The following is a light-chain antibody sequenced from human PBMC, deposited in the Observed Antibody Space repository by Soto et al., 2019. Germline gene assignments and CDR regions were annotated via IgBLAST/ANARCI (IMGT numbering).Light chain of an antibody. CDR3: QQSYSTPPT. CDR1: QSISTY. J-gene: IGKJ1*01. Sequence: DIQMTQSPSSLSASIGDRVTITCRASQSISTYLNWYQHKPGKAPKLLIYAASTLQSGVPSRFSGSGSGTDFTLTISSLQPEDFATYYCQQSYSTPPTFGRGTKVEIK. CDR2: AAS. V-gene: IGKV1-39*01.